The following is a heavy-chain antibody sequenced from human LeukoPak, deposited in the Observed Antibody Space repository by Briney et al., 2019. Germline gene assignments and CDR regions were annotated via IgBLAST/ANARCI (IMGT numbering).Heavy chain of an antibody. Sequence: SETLSLTCAVYGGSFSGYYWSWIRQPPGKGLEWIGEINHSGSTNYNPSLKSRVTISVDTSKNQFSLKLSSVTAADTAVYYCARSIPQLLWFGELQNWFDPWGQGTLVTVPS. CDR3: ARSIPQLLWFGELQNWFDP. D-gene: IGHD3-10*01. V-gene: IGHV4-34*01. CDR2: INHSGST. CDR1: GGSFSGYY. J-gene: IGHJ5*02.